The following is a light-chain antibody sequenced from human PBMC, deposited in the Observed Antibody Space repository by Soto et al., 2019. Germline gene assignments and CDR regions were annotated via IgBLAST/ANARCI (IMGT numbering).Light chain of an antibody. V-gene: IGKV1-39*01. J-gene: IGKJ1*01. Sequence: DIPMTQSPSSLSASVGDRVTITCRASQSISIYLNWYQQKPGKAPKLLMYFASSLQSGVPSRFSGSGSGTDFTLTISSLQPEDFATYYCQQSNDTPWTFGQGTKVEI. CDR2: FAS. CDR1: QSISIY. CDR3: QQSNDTPWT.